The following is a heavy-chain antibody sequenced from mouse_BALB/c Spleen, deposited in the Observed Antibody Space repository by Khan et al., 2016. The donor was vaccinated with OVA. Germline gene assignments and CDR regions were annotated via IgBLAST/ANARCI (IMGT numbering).Heavy chain of an antibody. CDR3: ARGGYGGFAY. D-gene: IGHD2-14*01. V-gene: IGHV1S56*01. J-gene: IGHJ3*01. Sequence: QVQLQQSGAELVKPGASVKLSCKASGYTFTSYDINWVRQRPEKGLEWIGWMFPGDGSTKYNENFQGKATLTTDKSSSTAYMQLSRLTSEDPGAYFCARGGYGGFAYWGQGTLVTVSA. CDR1: GYTFTSYD. CDR2: MFPGDGST.